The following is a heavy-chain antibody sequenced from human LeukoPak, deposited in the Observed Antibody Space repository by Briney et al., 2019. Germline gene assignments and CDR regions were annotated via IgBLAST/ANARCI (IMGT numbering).Heavy chain of an antibody. J-gene: IGHJ4*02. D-gene: IGHD4-17*01. CDR3: ARGGDYKVY. CDR2: TYSGGST. V-gene: IGHV3-66*01. CDR1: GFTFSSYA. Sequence: GGSLRLSCAASGFTFSSYAMHWVRQAPGKGLEWVSITYSGGSTYYADSVKGRCTISRDNSKNTLYLQMNSLRAEDTAVYYCARGGDYKVYWGQGTLVTVSS.